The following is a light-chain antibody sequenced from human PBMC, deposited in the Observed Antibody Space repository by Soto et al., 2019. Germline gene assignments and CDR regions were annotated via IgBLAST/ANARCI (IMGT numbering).Light chain of an antibody. CDR1: QSVSSAN. CDR2: GES. CDR3: QQYGTSPRT. V-gene: IGKV3-20*01. J-gene: IGKJ5*01. Sequence: EIVLTQSPGTLSLSPGESATLSCRASQSVSSANFAWYQQKPGQAPRILIYGESRRATGIPDRFGGSGSGTDLNLTITRLEPEDFAVYYCQQYGTSPRTCGQGTRLEIK.